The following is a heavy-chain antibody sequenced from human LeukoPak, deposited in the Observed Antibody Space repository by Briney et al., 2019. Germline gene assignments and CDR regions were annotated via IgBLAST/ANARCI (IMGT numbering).Heavy chain of an antibody. CDR3: ARTLRTIFGVVTPVWFDP. CDR1: GGSFSGYY. J-gene: IGHJ5*02. V-gene: IGHV4-34*01. D-gene: IGHD3-3*01. Sequence: PSETLSLTCAVYGGSFSGYYWSWIRQPPGKGLEWIGEINHSGSTNYNPSLKSRVTISVGTSKNQFSLKLSSVTAADTAVYYCARTLRTIFGVVTPVWFDPWGQGTLVTVSS. CDR2: INHSGST.